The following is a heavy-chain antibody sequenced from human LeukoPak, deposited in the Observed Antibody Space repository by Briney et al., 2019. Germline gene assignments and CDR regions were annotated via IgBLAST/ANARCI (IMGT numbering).Heavy chain of an antibody. V-gene: IGHV3-11*01. CDR2: ISSSGFST. Sequence: GGSLRLSCAASGFNFSDYYMSWIRQAPGKGLERVSYISSSGFSTYYAGSVKGRFTISRDNARNSLYLQMNSLAPEDTALYYCARGKRRFDYWGQGTLVSVSS. J-gene: IGHJ4*02. CDR3: ARGKRRFDY. CDR1: GFNFSDYY.